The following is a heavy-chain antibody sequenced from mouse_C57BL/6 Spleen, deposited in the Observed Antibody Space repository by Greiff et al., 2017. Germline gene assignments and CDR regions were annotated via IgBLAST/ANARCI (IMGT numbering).Heavy chain of an antibody. Sequence: QVQLKQPGAELVKPGASVKLSCKASGYTFTSYWMHWVKQRPGQGLEWIGMIHPNSGSTNYNEKFKSKATLTVDKSSSTAYMQLSSLTSEDSAVYYCAGYYYGSSGYNFDYWGQGTTLTVSS. CDR1: GYTFTSYW. V-gene: IGHV1-64*01. CDR3: AGYYYGSSGYNFDY. CDR2: IHPNSGST. D-gene: IGHD1-1*01. J-gene: IGHJ2*01.